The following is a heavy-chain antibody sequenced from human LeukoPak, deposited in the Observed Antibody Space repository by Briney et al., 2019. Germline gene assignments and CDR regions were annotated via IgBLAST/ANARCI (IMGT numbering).Heavy chain of an antibody. CDR3: AGARRGGIQTLDY. CDR1: GYTFTSYD. D-gene: IGHD5-18*01. J-gene: IGHJ4*02. V-gene: IGHV1-8*01. CDR2: MDPNSGNT. Sequence: ASVKVSCKASGYTFTSYDINWVRQATGQGLEWMGWMDPNSGNTGYAQKFQGRVTMTRNTSISTAYKELSSLRAEDTAVYYCAGARRGGIQTLDYWGQGTLVTVSS.